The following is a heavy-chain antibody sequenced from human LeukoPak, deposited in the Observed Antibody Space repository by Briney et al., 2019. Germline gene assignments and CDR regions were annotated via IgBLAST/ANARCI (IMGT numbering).Heavy chain of an antibody. V-gene: IGHV1-18*01. D-gene: IGHD6-19*01. CDR2: ISAYNGNT. Sequence: SVKVSCKASGYTFTSNGISWVRQAPGQGLEWMGWISAYNGNTNYAQKLQGRVTMTTDTSTSTAYMEVRSLTSDDTAVYYCARSGSSGWYVGSFDYWGQGTLVTVSS. J-gene: IGHJ4*02. CDR3: ARSGSSGWYVGSFDY. CDR1: GYTFTSNG.